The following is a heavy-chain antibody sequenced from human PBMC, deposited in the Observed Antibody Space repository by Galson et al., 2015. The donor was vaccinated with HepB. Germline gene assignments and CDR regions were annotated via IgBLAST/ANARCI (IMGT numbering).Heavy chain of an antibody. CDR2: ISYDGSNK. CDR3: ARPHGYYGSGSRPSYYYGMDV. V-gene: IGHV3-30*04. CDR1: GFTFSSYA. J-gene: IGHJ6*02. Sequence: SLRLSCAASGFTFSSYAMHWVRQAPGKGLEWVAVISYDGSNKYYADSVKGRFTISRDNSKNTLYPQMNSLRAEDTAVYYCARPHGYYGSGSRPSYYYGMDVWGQGTTVTVSS. D-gene: IGHD3-10*01.